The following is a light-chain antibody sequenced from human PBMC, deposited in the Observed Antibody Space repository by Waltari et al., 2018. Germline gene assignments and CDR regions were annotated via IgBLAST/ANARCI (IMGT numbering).Light chain of an antibody. CDR1: QSLVRGDGNTF. J-gene: IGKJ4*01. CDR2: KVS. V-gene: IGKV2-30*02. Sequence: DVVMTQSPLSLPVTLGQPASISCTSSQSLVRGDGNTFLNWFQQRPGQSPRRLIYKVSNRDSGVPDRLSGSGSGTDFTLKISRVEAEDVGVYYCMQHSYWPLTFGGGTKVEIK. CDR3: MQHSYWPLT.